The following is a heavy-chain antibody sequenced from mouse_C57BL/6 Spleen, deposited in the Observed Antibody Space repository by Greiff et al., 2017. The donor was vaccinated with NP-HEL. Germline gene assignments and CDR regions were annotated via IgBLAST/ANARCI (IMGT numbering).Heavy chain of an antibody. CDR2: IYPQDGST. CDR1: GYTFTDHT. J-gene: IGHJ3*01. CDR3: ARYWGLPGVLGGYGY. V-gene: IGHV1-78*01. D-gene: IGHD4-1*01. Sequence: VQLQQSDAELVKPGASVKISCKVSGYTFTDHTIHWMKQRPEQGLEWIGYIYPQDGSTKYNEKFKGKATLTADKSSSTAYMQLNSLTSEDSAVYFWARYWGLPGVLGGYGYWGQGTLVTVSA.